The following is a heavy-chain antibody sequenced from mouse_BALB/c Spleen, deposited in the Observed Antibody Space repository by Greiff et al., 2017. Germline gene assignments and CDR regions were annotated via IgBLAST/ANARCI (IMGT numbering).Heavy chain of an antibody. CDR3: TRWESSYGNYDY. Sequence: VQLQQPGAELVRPGASVKLSCKASGYTFTSYWINWVKQRPGQGLEWIGNIYPSDSYTNYNQKFKDKATLTVDKSSSTAYMQLSSPTSEDSAVYYCTRWESSYGNYDYWGQGTTLTVSS. D-gene: IGHD2-1*01. J-gene: IGHJ2*01. CDR2: IYPSDSYT. V-gene: IGHV1-69*02. CDR1: GYTFTSYW.